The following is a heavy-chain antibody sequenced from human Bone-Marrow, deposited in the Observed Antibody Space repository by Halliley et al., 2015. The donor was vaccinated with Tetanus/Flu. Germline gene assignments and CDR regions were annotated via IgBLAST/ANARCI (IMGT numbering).Heavy chain of an antibody. J-gene: IGHJ4*02. CDR2: IFYRGYP. Sequence: GFIFYRGYPKYNPSLESRLPISVDPSDNQFSLKLSSVTAADTAVYYCARGGNISGYYYNFDYWGQGTLVTVSS. V-gene: IGHV4-59*09. CDR3: ARGGNISGYYYNFDY. D-gene: IGHD6-19*01.